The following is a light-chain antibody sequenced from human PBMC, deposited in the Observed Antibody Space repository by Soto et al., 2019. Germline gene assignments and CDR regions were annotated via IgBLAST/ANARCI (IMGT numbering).Light chain of an antibody. V-gene: IGLV2-14*01. Sequence: QSALTQPASVSGSPGQSITISCTGTSSDVGGYKYVSWYQQSPGKAPKLMIYEVSNRPSGVSNRFSGSKSGNTASLTISGLQAEDEADYYCSSYTNTNSYVFGNGTKVTVL. J-gene: IGLJ1*01. CDR1: SSDVGGYKY. CDR2: EVS. CDR3: SSYTNTNSYV.